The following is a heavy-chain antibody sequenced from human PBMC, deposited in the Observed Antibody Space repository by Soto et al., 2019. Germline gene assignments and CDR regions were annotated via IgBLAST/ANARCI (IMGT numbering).Heavy chain of an antibody. CDR1: SGSISTDYW. CDR2: ISRGGSS. J-gene: IGHJ5*02. Sequence: SETLSLTCAVSSGSISTDYWWSWVRQPPGKGLEWIGYISRGGSSRYAPSLKGRVTFSTDTSKNQVSLKLTYVTVADTAVYYCARGYWFDPWGPGALVTVSS. CDR3: ARGYWFDP. V-gene: IGHV4-4*02.